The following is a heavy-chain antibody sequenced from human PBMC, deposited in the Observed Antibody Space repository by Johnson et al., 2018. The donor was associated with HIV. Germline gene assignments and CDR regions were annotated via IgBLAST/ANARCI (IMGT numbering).Heavy chain of an antibody. D-gene: IGHD6-13*01. CDR2: IVGSGGST. J-gene: IGHJ3*02. Sequence: VQLVESGGGVVRPGGSLRLSCAASGFTFSSYAMSWVRQAPGKGLEWVSTIVGSGGSTYYADSVKGRFTISRDNSKDPLYLQMTSLRREDTAVYYCARGRKDIAAVDGLDTDGFDMWGQGTMVTVSS. CDR1: GFTFSSYA. V-gene: IGHV3-23*04. CDR3: ARGRKDIAAVDGLDTDGFDM.